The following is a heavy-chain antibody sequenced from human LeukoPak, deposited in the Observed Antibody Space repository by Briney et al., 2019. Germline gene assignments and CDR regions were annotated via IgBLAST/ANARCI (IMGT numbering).Heavy chain of an antibody. J-gene: IGHJ4*02. D-gene: IGHD4-23*01. CDR1: GFTFRIHL. CDR3: GRGHSGGKAFVY. CDR2: IKQDGSEK. Sequence: GGSLRLSCAPSGFTFRIHLMSWVRQAPGKGLEWVANIKQDGSEKYYVDSVKGRFTISRDNAKNSLYLQMNSLRAEDTAVYYCGRGHSGGKAFVYWGQGTLVTVSS. V-gene: IGHV3-7*04.